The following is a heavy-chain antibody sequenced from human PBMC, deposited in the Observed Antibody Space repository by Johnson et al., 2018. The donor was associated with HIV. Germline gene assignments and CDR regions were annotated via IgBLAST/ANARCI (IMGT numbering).Heavy chain of an antibody. J-gene: IGHJ3*02. CDR2: ISYDGSNK. V-gene: IGHV3-30-3*02. D-gene: IGHD6-19*01. Sequence: QMQLVESGGGVVQPGRSLRLSCAASGFTFSSYAMHWVRQAPGKGLEWVAAISYDGSNKYYADSVKGRFTISSDNSKNTLYLQMNSLGAEDPAVYYCGKDGMVAGSGGADAFDIWAKGQWSPSHQ. CDR3: GKDGMVAGSGGADAFDI. CDR1: GFTFSSYA.